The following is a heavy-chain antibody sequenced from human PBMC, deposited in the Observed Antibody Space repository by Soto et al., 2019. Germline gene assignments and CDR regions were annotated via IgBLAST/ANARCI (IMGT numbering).Heavy chain of an antibody. Sequence: QVQLVQSGDEVKKPGASVKVSCKASGYIFVNYGIAWVRQAPGQGLEWMGGISPYTGNTHSATKVQGRLTMTTDTSTSTAYMDLGSLTSEDTAVYYCVMVDNYVTPTPQDVWGQGTTVTVSS. J-gene: IGHJ6*02. CDR3: VMVDNYVTPTPQDV. CDR2: ISPYTGNT. D-gene: IGHD3-16*01. CDR1: GYIFVNYG. V-gene: IGHV1-18*01.